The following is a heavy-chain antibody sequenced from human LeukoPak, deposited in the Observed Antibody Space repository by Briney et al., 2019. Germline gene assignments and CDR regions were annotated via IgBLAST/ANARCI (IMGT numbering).Heavy chain of an antibody. CDR2: IIPIFGTA. V-gene: IGHV1-69*05. Sequence: ASVKVSCKASGGTFSSYAISWVRQAPGQGLEWMGGIIPIFGTANYAQKFQGRVTITTDESSSTAYMELSSLRSEDTAVYYCARSGATSAGDFDYWGQGTLVTVSS. D-gene: IGHD1-26*01. CDR3: ARSGATSAGDFDY. J-gene: IGHJ4*02. CDR1: GGTFSSYA.